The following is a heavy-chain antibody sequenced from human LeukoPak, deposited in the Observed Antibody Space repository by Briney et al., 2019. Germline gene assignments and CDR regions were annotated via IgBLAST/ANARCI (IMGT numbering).Heavy chain of an antibody. CDR2: ISSNGGST. CDR3: ARDLTGYSWFDP. J-gene: IGHJ5*02. D-gene: IGHD3-9*01. CDR1: GFTFSSYA. V-gene: IGHV3-64*01. Sequence: GGSLRLSCAASGFTFSSYAMHWVRQAPGKGLEYVSAISSNGGSTYYANSVKGRFTISRDNSKNTLYLQMGSLRAEDMAVYYCARDLTGYSWFDPWGQGTLVTVSS.